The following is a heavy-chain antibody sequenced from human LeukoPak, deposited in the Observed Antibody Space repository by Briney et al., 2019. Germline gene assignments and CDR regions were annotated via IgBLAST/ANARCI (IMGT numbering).Heavy chain of an antibody. CDR2: LIGRGYNI. V-gene: IGHV3-23*01. CDR1: GFTFSTFG. CDR3: AKDRRDDYNWEGLDM. J-gene: IGHJ3*02. Sequence: GGSLRLSCAASGFTFSTFGMSWVRQAPGKGLEWVSGLIGRGYNIWYADSVRGRFTISRDNSKNVLYLQMNSLRPEDTAVYYCAKDRRDDYNWEGLDMWGLGTMVTVSS. D-gene: IGHD5-24*01.